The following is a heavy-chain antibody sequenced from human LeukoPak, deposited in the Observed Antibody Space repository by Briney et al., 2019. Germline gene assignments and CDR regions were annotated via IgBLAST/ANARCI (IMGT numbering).Heavy chain of an antibody. J-gene: IGHJ4*02. V-gene: IGHV5-51*03. CDR1: GYSFTSYW. D-gene: IGHD3-16*01. CDR3: ARPRDFSIWGYYFDY. Sequence: KPGESLKISCKGSGYSFTSYWIGWVRQMPGKGLEWMGIIYPGDSDTRYSPSFQGQVTISADKSISTAYLQWSSLKASDTAMYYCARPRDFSIWGYYFDYWGQGTLVTVSS. CDR2: IYPGDSDT.